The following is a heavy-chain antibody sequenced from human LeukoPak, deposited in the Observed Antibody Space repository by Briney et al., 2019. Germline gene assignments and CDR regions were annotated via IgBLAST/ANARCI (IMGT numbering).Heavy chain of an antibody. J-gene: IGHJ4*02. D-gene: IGHD3-16*02. CDR1: GFTFSSYW. Sequence: GGSLRLSCAASGFTFSSYWMSWVRQAPGKGLEWVANIKQDGSEKYYVDSVKGRFTISRDNAKNSLYLQMNSLRAEDTAVYYCARGWVGRYRPLDYWGQGTLVTVSS. V-gene: IGHV3-7*03. CDR3: ARGWVGRYRPLDY. CDR2: IKQDGSEK.